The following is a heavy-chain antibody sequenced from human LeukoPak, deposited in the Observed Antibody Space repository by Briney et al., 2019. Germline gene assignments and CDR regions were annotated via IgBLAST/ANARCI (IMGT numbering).Heavy chain of an antibody. D-gene: IGHD6-13*01. Sequence: PSETLSLTCAVYGGSFSGYYWSWIRQPPGKGLEWIGEINHSGSTNYNPSLKSRVTISVDTSKNQFSLKLSSVTAADTAVYYCARRVFGAAAGRGGGRYFDYWGQGTLVTVSS. CDR1: GGSFSGYY. J-gene: IGHJ4*02. V-gene: IGHV4-34*01. CDR3: ARRVFGAAAGRGGGRYFDY. CDR2: INHSGST.